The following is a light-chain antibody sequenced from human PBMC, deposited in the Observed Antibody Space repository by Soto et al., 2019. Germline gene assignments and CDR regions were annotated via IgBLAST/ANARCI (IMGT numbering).Light chain of an antibody. V-gene: IGLV2-8*01. CDR1: SSDVGGYKY. Sequence: QSALTKPPSASGSPGQSVTNSCTGTSSDVGGYKYVAWYQQQPGKAPKLMIFEVNKRPSGVPDRFSGSKSGNTASLTVSGLQAEDEADYYCSSYAGINNLGVFGTGTKLTVL. J-gene: IGLJ1*01. CDR2: EVN. CDR3: SSYAGINNLGV.